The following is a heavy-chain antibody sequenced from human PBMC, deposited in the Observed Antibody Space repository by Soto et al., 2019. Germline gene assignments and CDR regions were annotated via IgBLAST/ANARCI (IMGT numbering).Heavy chain of an antibody. J-gene: IGHJ4*02. CDR3: TTRAGYYYDGSGYYRVHYYCDC. D-gene: IGHD3-22*01. CDR1: GFTFSNAW. Sequence: GGSLRLSCAASGFTFSNAWMSWVRQAPGKGLEWVGRIKSKTDGGTTDYAAPVKGRFTISRDDSKNTLYLQMNSLKTEDTAVYYCTTRAGYYYDGSGYYRVHYYCDCWGQGCLVGVCS. V-gene: IGHV3-15*01. CDR2: IKSKTDGGTT.